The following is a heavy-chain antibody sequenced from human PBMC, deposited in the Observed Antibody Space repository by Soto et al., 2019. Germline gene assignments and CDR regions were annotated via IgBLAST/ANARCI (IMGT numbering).Heavy chain of an antibody. J-gene: IGHJ6*02. CDR2: IYTSASI. D-gene: IGHD6-19*01. CDR3: ARDREAGYNFYYGMDV. Sequence: SETLSLTCSVSGADINTYSWTWIRQPAGKGLEWIGRIYTSASINYNPSLKGRVTLSVGTSTNQVSLRLASVTAADTAIYYCARDREAGYNFYYGMDVWGQGTTVTVSS. CDR1: GADINTYS. V-gene: IGHV4-4*07.